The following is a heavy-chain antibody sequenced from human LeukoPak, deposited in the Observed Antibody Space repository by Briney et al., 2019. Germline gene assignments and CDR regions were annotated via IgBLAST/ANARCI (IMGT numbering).Heavy chain of an antibody. CDR3: ARLAYDSYGYYFDY. D-gene: IGHD5-18*01. J-gene: IGHJ4*02. CDR2: IYYSGSP. Sequence: AETLSLTCTFSGGSNSSSSYYWGWIRQPPGKGLEWIGSIYYSGSPYYNASLKSRVTISVDTSKNPYSLKLSSVTAADTAVYYCARLAYDSYGYYFDYWGQGTLVTVSS. CDR1: GGSNSSSSYY. V-gene: IGHV4-39*01.